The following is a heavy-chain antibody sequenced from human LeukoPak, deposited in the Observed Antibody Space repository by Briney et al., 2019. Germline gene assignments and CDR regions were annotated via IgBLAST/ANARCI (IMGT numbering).Heavy chain of an antibody. V-gene: IGHV4-30-4*01. CDR1: GGSISSGDYY. CDR3: ARSEGYSYYYGMDV. J-gene: IGHJ6*04. Sequence: PSQTLSLTCTVSGGSISSGDYYWTWIRQPPGKGLEWIGYIYYSGSTYFSPSLKSRVTISVDTSKNQFSLKLSSVTAADTAVYYCARSEGYSYYYGMDVWGKGTTVTVSS. D-gene: IGHD5-18*01. CDR2: IYYSGST.